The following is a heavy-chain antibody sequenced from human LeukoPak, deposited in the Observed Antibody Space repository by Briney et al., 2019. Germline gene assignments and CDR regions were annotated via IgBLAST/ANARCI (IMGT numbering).Heavy chain of an antibody. CDR3: ARRRKDYGAADY. D-gene: IGHD4-17*01. CDR2: IYYSGST. V-gene: IGHV4-39*01. CDR1: GGSTSSSTYY. Sequence: SETLSLTCTVSGGSTSSSTYYWGWIRQPPGKGLEWIGSIYYSGSTYYNPSLKSRVTISVDTSKNQFSLKLRSVTAADTAVYYCARRRKDYGAADYWGQGTLVTVSS. J-gene: IGHJ4*02.